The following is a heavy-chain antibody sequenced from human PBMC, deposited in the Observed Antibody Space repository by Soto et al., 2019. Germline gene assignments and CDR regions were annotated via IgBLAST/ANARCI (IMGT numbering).Heavy chain of an antibody. CDR2: IIPIFGTA. Sequence: QVQLVQSGAEVKKPGSSVKVSCKASGGTFSSYAISWVRQAPGQGIEWMGGIIPIFGTANYAQKFQGRVTITADESTSTAYMELSSLRSEDTAVYYCARDRNGNYYYGMDVWGQGTTVTVSS. CDR3: ARDRNGNYYYGMDV. CDR1: GGTFSSYA. D-gene: IGHD1-1*01. V-gene: IGHV1-69*01. J-gene: IGHJ6*02.